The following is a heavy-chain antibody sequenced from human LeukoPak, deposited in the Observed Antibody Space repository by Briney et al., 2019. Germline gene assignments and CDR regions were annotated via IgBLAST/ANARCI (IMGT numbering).Heavy chain of an antibody. CDR1: GGSISSYY. CDR3: ARTVATITSTRGYFDY. V-gene: IGHV4-39*01. J-gene: IGHJ4*02. D-gene: IGHD5-24*01. CDR2: IYYSGST. Sequence: PSETLSLTCTVSGGSISSYYWSWIRQPPGKGLEWIGSIYYSGSTYYNPSLKSRVTISVDTSKNQFSLKLSSVTAADTAVYYCARTVATITSTRGYFDYWGQGTLVTVSS.